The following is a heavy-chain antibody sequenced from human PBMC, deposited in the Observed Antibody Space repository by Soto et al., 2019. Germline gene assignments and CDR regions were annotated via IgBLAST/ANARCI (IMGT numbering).Heavy chain of an antibody. CDR2: IIPIFGTA. D-gene: IGHD2-8*01. J-gene: IGHJ3*02. CDR1: GGTFSSYA. V-gene: IGHV1-69*13. Sequence: SVKVSCKASGGTFSSYAISWVRQAPGQGLEWMGGIIPIFGTANYAQKFQGRVTITADESTSTAYMELSSLRSEDTAVYYCARERVLMVYANSRGAFDIWGQGTMVTVSS. CDR3: ARERVLMVYANSRGAFDI.